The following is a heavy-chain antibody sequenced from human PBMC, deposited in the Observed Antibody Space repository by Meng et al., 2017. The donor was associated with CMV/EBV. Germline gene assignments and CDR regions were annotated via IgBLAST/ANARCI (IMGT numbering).Heavy chain of an antibody. CDR2: INWNGGST. CDR1: GFTFDDYG. Sequence: GESLKISCAASGFTFDDYGMSWVRQAPGKGLEWVSGINWNGGSTGYADSVKGRFTISRDNAKNSLYLQMNSLRAEDTASYYCARDRDIVATVNYYYYGMDVWGQGTTVTVSS. D-gene: IGHD5-12*01. V-gene: IGHV3-20*04. J-gene: IGHJ6*02. CDR3: ARDRDIVATVNYYYYGMDV.